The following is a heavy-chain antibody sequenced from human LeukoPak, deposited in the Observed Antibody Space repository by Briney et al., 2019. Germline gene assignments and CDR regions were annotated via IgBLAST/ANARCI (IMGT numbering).Heavy chain of an antibody. CDR1: GFTFSSYS. J-gene: IGHJ4*02. Sequence: GGSLRLSCAASGFTFSSYSMNWVRQAPGKGLEWVSYISSSSSTIYYADSVKGRLTISRDNSKNSLYLQMNSLRAEDTAVYYCARGYCSGVSCYRYFDYWGQGTLVTVSS. V-gene: IGHV3-48*01. CDR2: ISSSSSTI. D-gene: IGHD2-15*01. CDR3: ARGYCSGVSCYRYFDY.